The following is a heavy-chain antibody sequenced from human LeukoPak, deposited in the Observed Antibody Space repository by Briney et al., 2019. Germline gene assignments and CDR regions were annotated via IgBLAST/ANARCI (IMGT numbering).Heavy chain of an antibody. CDR3: AREATSVVVAADDAFDI. V-gene: IGHV1-2*02. Sequence: ASVKVPCKASGYTFTGYYMHWVRQAPGQGLEWMGWINPKSGGTNYAQKFQGRVTMTRDTSISTAYMELSRLRSDDTAVYYCAREATSVVVAADDAFDIWGQGTMVTVSS. D-gene: IGHD2-15*01. CDR2: INPKSGGT. J-gene: IGHJ3*02. CDR1: GYTFTGYY.